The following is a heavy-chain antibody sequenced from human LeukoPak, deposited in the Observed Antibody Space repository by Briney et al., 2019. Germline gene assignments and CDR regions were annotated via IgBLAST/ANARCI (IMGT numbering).Heavy chain of an antibody. D-gene: IGHD5-18*01. CDR3: ARVPTYSYGYTRYYYGMDV. CDR1: GYTFTSYD. J-gene: IGHJ6*02. CDR2: INPNSGGT. V-gene: IGHV1-2*02. Sequence: ASVKVSCKASGYTFTSYDINWVRQAPGQGLEWMGWINPNSGGTNYAQKFQGRVTMTRDTSISTAYMELSRLRSDDTAVYYCARVPTYSYGYTRYYYGMDVWGQGTTVTVSS.